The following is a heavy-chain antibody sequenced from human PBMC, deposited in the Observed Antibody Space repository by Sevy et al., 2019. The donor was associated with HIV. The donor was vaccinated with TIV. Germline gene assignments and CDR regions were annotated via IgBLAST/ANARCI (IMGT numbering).Heavy chain of an antibody. Sequence: SETLSLTCAVYGGSFSGYYWSWIRQPPGKGLEWIEEINHSGSTNYNPSLKSRVTISVDTSKNQFSLKLSSVTAADTAVYYCARGATYYDFWSGYYETYSSSWYTNYFDYWGQGTLVTVSS. CDR3: ARGATYYDFWSGYYETYSSSWYTNYFDY. J-gene: IGHJ4*02. D-gene: IGHD3-3*01. CDR1: GGSFSGYY. CDR2: INHSGST. V-gene: IGHV4-34*01.